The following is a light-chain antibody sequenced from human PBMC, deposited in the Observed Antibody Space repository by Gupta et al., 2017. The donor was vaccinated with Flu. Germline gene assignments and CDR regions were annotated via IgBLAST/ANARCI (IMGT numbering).Light chain of an antibody. CDR3: HHDGSSPRVT. J-gene: IGKJ4*01. Sequence: EIVLTQSPGTLSLSPGERATLSCRVSQSVSRSYLAWSQQKHGQAPRLLIYGTSSRDTGIPDRFSGSGYGTYFTLTISRRDLEDFAVYYCHHDGSSPRVTFGGGTKVEIK. CDR1: QSVSRSY. CDR2: GTS. V-gene: IGKV3-20*01.